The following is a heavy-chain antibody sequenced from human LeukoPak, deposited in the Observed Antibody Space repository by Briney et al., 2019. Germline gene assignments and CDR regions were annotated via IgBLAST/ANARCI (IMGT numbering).Heavy chain of an antibody. V-gene: IGHV1-69*04. Sequence: ASVKVSCKASGGTFSSYAISWVRQAPGQGLEWMGRIIPILGIANYAQKFQGRVTITADESTSTAYMELSSLRSEDTAVYYCATSGGEGDCTNGVCPPLWGQGTLVTVSS. J-gene: IGHJ4*02. CDR2: IIPILGIA. D-gene: IGHD2-8*01. CDR1: GGTFSSYA. CDR3: ATSGGEGDCTNGVCPPL.